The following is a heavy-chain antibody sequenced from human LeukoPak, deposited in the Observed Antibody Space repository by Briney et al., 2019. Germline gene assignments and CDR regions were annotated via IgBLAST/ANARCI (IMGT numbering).Heavy chain of an antibody. V-gene: IGHV3-21*01. CDR2: ISSSSSYI. J-gene: IGHJ3*02. CDR1: GFTFSSYS. CDR3: ARDGLGSYFRWAAFDI. Sequence: GGSLRLSCAASGFTFSSYSMNWVRQAPGKGLEWVSSISSSSSYIYYADSVKGRFTISRDNAKNSLYLQMNSLRAEDTAVYYCARDGLGSYFRWAAFDIWGQGTMVTVSS. D-gene: IGHD1-26*01.